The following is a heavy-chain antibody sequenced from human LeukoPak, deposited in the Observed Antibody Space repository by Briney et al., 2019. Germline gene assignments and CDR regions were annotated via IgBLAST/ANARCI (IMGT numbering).Heavy chain of an antibody. CDR2: ISPNSGDP. V-gene: IGHV1-2*02. J-gene: IGHJ3*02. CDR3: ASRITMIVSFLNDAFDI. Sequence: ASVKVSCKASGYTFTGYYIHWVRQAPGHGLEWLGWISPNSGDPNYAQKSQGRVIMTRNTAISTAYMELSSLRSEDTAVYYCASRITMIVSFLNDAFDIWGQGTMVTVSS. D-gene: IGHD3-22*01. CDR1: GYTFTGYY.